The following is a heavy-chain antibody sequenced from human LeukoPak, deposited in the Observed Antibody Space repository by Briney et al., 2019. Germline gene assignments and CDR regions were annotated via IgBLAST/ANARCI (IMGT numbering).Heavy chain of an antibody. V-gene: IGHV3-23*01. J-gene: IGHJ6*02. CDR3: AKTDGYSGYGSAPNYYYYGMDV. D-gene: IGHD5-12*01. CDR1: GFTFSSYA. Sequence: GGSLRLSCAASGFTFSSYAMSWVRQAPGKGLEWVSAISGSGGSTYYADSVKGRFTIPRDNSKNTLYLQMNSLRAEDTAVYYCAKTDGYSGYGSAPNYYYYGMDVWGQGTTVTVSS. CDR2: ISGSGGST.